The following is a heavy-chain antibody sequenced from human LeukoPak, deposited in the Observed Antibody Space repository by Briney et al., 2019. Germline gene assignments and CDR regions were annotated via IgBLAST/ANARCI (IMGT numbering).Heavy chain of an antibody. D-gene: IGHD6-13*01. CDR3: ARDRSSSWAIDY. Sequence: PGGSLRLSCAASGFTFSSYGMHWVRQAPGKGLEWVAVISYDGSNKYHADSMKGRFTISRDNSKNTLYLQMNSLRTEDTAVYYCARDRSSSWAIDYWGQRTLVTVSS. V-gene: IGHV3-30*03. CDR2: ISYDGSNK. CDR1: GFTFSSYG. J-gene: IGHJ4*02.